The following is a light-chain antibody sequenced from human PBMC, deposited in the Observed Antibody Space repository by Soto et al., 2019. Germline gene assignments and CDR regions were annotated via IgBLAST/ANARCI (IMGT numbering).Light chain of an antibody. Sequence: EIVMTQSPATLSVSPGERATLSCRASQSVSSSLAWYQQKPGQAPRLLIYGASTRATGIPARFSGSGSGTEFTLTISSLQSEDFAVYYCQQYINWWTFGQGTKVEIK. CDR3: QQYINWWT. J-gene: IGKJ1*01. CDR1: QSVSSS. CDR2: GAS. V-gene: IGKV3-15*01.